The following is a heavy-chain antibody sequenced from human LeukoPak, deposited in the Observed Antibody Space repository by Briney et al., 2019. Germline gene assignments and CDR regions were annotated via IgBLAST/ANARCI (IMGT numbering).Heavy chain of an antibody. D-gene: IGHD6-13*01. J-gene: IGHJ4*02. V-gene: IGHV3-21*04. CDR1: GFTFSSYS. CDR3: AKFSGSSWHFGRSSEIYYFDY. Sequence: PGGSLRLSCAASGFTFSSYSMNWVRQAPGKGLEWVSSISSSSSYIYYADSVKGRFTISRDNAKNSLYLQMNSLRAEDTAVYYCAKFSGSSWHFGRSSEIYYFDYWGQGTLVTVSS. CDR2: ISSSSSYI.